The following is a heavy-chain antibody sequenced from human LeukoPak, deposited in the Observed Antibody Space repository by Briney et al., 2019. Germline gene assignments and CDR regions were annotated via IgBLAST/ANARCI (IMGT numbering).Heavy chain of an antibody. J-gene: IGHJ4*02. Sequence: SETLSLTCTVSGGSISGYYWSWIRQPPGKGLEWIGYIYYSGSTNYNPSLKSRVTISVDTSKNQFSLKLSSVTAADTAVYYCARDQRTAGFDYWGQGTLVTVSS. CDR1: GGSISGYY. V-gene: IGHV4-59*01. CDR3: ARDQRTAGFDY. D-gene: IGHD6-19*01. CDR2: IYYSGST.